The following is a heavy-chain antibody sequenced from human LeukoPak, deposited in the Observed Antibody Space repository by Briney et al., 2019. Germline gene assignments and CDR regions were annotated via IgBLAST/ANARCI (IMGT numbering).Heavy chain of an antibody. V-gene: IGHV4-59*08. CDR1: GGSISSYY. Sequence: SETLSLTCTVSGGSISSYYWSWIRQPPGKGLEWIGYIYYSGSTNYNPSLKSLVTISVDTSKNQFSLKLSSVTAADTAVYYCARGRYTIFGVAWFDPWGQGTLVTVSS. D-gene: IGHD3-3*01. CDR3: ARGRYTIFGVAWFDP. CDR2: IYYSGST. J-gene: IGHJ5*02.